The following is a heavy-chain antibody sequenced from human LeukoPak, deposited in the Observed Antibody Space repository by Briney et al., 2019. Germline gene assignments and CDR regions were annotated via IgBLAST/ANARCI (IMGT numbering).Heavy chain of an antibody. V-gene: IGHV1-69*06. CDR2: IIPIFGTA. D-gene: IGHD5-12*01. CDR1: GGTFSSYA. J-gene: IGHJ4*02. CDR3: ARDARRGYSGYDLDY. Sequence: SVKVSCKASGGTFSSYAISWVRQAPGQGLEWMGGIIPIFGTANYAQKFQGRVTITADKSTSTAYMELSSLRSEDTAVYYCARDARRGYSGYDLDYWGQGTLITVSS.